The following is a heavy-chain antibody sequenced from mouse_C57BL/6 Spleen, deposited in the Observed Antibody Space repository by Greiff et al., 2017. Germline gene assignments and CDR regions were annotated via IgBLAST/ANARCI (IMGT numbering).Heavy chain of an antibody. V-gene: IGHV5-6*01. D-gene: IGHD2-4*01. J-gene: IGHJ2*01. CDR2: ISSGGSYT. CDR1: GFTFSSYG. CDR3: ARQRVDYDAYFDY. Sequence: EVHLVESGGDLVKPGGSLKLSCAASGFTFSSYGMSWVRQTPDKRLEWVATISSGGSYTYYPDSVKGRFTISRDNAKNTLYLQMSSLKSEDTAMYYCARQRVDYDAYFDYWGQGTTLTVSS.